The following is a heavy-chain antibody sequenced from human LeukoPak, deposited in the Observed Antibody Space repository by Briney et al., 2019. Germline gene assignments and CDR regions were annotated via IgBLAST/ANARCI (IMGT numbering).Heavy chain of an antibody. CDR3: AASC. V-gene: IGHV1-69-2*01. CDR1: GYTFTDYD. Sequence: GASVKVSCKASGYTFTDYDMHWVQQAPGKGLQWMGRVDPKDGKTVYTERFQGRITISADTSTDIAYMELSSLRSEDTAMGMLAASCWGQGTLITVSS. CDR2: VDPKDGKT. J-gene: IGHJ4*02. D-gene: IGHD6-13*01.